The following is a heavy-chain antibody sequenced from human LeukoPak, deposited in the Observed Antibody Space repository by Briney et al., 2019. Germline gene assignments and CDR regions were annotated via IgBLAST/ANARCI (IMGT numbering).Heavy chain of an antibody. CDR2: IYPGDSDT. CDR3: ARLPYSVVVPAVYFDY. Sequence: GESLKISCKGSGYIFTNYWIGWVRQTPGKGLEWMGIIYPGDSDTRYSPSFQGQVTISADKSISTAYLQWSSLKASDTAMYYCARLPYSVVVPAVYFDYWGQGTLVTVSS. CDR1: GYIFTNYW. J-gene: IGHJ4*02. V-gene: IGHV5-51*01. D-gene: IGHD2-2*01.